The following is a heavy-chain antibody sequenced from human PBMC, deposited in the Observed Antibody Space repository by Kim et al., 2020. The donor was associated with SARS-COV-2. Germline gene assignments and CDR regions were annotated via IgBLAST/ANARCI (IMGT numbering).Heavy chain of an antibody. CDR1: GFTFDIYA. D-gene: IGHD2-21*01. CDR2: ISGGGGNK. V-gene: IGHV3-23*01. J-gene: IGHJ6*02. CDR3: AKVVIMDDYNYYYYYAMDV. Sequence: GGSLRLSCVASGFTFDIYAMSWVRQAPGKGLEWVSVISGGGGNKFYADSVRGRFTISRDNSKNTLFLQMNSLRDEDTALYYCAKVVIMDDYNYYYYYAMDVWGRGTTVTVSS.